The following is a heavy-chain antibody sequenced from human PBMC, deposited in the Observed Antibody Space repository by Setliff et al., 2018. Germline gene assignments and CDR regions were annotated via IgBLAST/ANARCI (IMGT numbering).Heavy chain of an antibody. CDR2: IYYSGST. CDR3: ARRRLYSSSWFEGAFDI. D-gene: IGHD6-13*01. V-gene: IGHV4-59*08. CDR1: GGSFSGYY. J-gene: IGHJ3*02. Sequence: SETLSLTCAVYGGSFSGYYWSWIRQPPGKGLEWIGNIYYSGSTYYNPSLKSRVTISVDTSKNQFSLKLSSVTAADTAVYYCARRRLYSSSWFEGAFDIWGQGTMVTVSS.